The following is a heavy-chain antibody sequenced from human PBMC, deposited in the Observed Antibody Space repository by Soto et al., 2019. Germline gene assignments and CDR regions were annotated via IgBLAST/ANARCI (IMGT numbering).Heavy chain of an antibody. CDR2: ISGSGGST. J-gene: IGHJ4*02. D-gene: IGHD3-10*01. CDR3: AKDLSVWFGELSHFFDY. CDR1: GFTFSSYA. V-gene: IGHV3-23*01. Sequence: GGSLRLSCAASGFTFSSYAMSWVRQAPGKGLEWVSAISGSGGSTYYADSVKGRFTISRDNSKNTLYLQMNSLRAEDTVVYYCAKDLSVWFGELSHFFDYWGQGTLVTVSS.